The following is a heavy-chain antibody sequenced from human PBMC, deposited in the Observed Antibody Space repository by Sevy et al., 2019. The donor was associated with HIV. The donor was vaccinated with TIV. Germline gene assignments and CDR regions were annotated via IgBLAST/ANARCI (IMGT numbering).Heavy chain of an antibody. CDR1: GFTFSSYW. CDR3: ARGLEDIAARPGNWFDP. CDR2: INSDGSST. J-gene: IGHJ5*02. Sequence: GGSLRLSCAASGFTFSSYWMHWVRQAPGKGLVWVSRINSDGSSTSYADSVKGRFTISRDNAKNTLYLQMNSLRAEDTAVYYCARGLEDIAARPGNWFDPWGQGTLVTVSS. D-gene: IGHD6-6*01. V-gene: IGHV3-74*01.